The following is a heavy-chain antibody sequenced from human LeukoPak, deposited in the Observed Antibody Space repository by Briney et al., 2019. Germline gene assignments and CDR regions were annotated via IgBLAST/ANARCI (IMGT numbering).Heavy chain of an antibody. CDR1: GFTFSSYE. CDR2: ISSSGSTI. Sequence: PGGSLRFSCAASGFTFSSYEMNRVRQAPGKGLEWVSYISSSGSTIYYADSVKGRFTISRDNAKNSLYLQMNSLRAEDTAVYYCARQSIVVVPAEIDYWGQGTVVTVSS. V-gene: IGHV3-48*03. D-gene: IGHD2-2*01. CDR3: ARQSIVVVPAEIDY. J-gene: IGHJ4*02.